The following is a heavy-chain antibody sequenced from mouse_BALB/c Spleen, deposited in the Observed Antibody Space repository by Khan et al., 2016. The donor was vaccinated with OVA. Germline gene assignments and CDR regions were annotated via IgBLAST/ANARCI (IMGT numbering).Heavy chain of an antibody. Sequence: VQLQQSGAELVRPGALVKLSCKASGFNIKDYYLHWVKQRPEQGLEWIGWIDPENGNTIYDPKFQGKASITADKSSNTAYLQLSSLTSEDTAVYYCVRSGDDAWFAYWGQGTLVTVSA. CDR2: IDPENGNT. CDR3: VRSGDDAWFAY. D-gene: IGHD2-3*01. J-gene: IGHJ3*01. CDR1: GFNIKDYY. V-gene: IGHV14-1*02.